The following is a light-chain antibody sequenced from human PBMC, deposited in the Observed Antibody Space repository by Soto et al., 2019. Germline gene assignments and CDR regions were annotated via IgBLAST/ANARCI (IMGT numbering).Light chain of an antibody. CDR1: QSVSSN. J-gene: IGKJ4*01. V-gene: IGKV3-15*01. CDR3: QQYNNWPPLT. CDR2: DAS. Sequence: ETVMTQSPATLSVSPGERATLSCRATQSVSSNLAWYQQKPGQAPRLLISDASTRATGIPARFSGSGSGTEFTLTISSLQSEDFAVYYCQQYNNWPPLTFGGGTKVEIK.